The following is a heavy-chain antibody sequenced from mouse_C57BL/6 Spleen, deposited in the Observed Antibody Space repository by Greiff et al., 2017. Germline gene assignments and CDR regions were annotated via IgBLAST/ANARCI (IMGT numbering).Heavy chain of an antibody. J-gene: IGHJ2*01. Sequence: QVQLQQPGAELVKPGASVKLSCKASGYTFTSYWMQWVKQRPGQGLEWIGEIDPSDSSTNYNQKFKGKATLTVDTSSSTAYMQLSSLTSEDSAVYYCARARWSLYFDYWGQGTTLTVSS. CDR3: ARARWSLYFDY. CDR1: GYTFTSYW. V-gene: IGHV1-50*01. D-gene: IGHD2-3*01. CDR2: IDPSDSST.